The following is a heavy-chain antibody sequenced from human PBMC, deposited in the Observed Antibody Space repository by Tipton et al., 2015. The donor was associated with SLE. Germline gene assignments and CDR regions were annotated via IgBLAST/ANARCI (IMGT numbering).Heavy chain of an antibody. CDR3: ARDTYELWSGDNWYFDL. Sequence: SLRLSCEASGFTASSNYMSWVRQAPGKGLEWVSVIYTDGSTHSADSVKGRFTISRDISKNTLYLQMSSLRPDDTAVYFCARDTYELWSGDNWYFDLWGRGTLVTVSS. CDR2: IYTDGST. V-gene: IGHV3-66*02. J-gene: IGHJ2*01. D-gene: IGHD3-3*01. CDR1: GFTASSNY.